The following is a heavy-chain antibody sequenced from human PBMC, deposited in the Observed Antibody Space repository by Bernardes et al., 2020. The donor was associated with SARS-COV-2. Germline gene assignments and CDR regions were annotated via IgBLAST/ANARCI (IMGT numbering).Heavy chain of an antibody. CDR2: ISCSGGST. Sequence: GGSLRLSCAASGFTFNIYAMTWVRQAPGKGLEWVSVISCSGGSTYYADSAKGRFTISRDNSKNTLYLQMNSLRAEDTAVYYCAKDLKSGFLEWRSHMDVWGQGT. V-gene: IGHV3-23*01. J-gene: IGHJ6*02. CDR1: GFTFNIYA. D-gene: IGHD3-3*01. CDR3: AKDLKSGFLEWRSHMDV.